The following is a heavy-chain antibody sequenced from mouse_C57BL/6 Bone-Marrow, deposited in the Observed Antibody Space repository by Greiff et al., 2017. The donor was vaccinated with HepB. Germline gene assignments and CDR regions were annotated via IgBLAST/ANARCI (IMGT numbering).Heavy chain of an antibody. J-gene: IGHJ4*01. V-gene: IGHV1-52*01. D-gene: IGHD1-2*01. Sequence: QVQLQQPGAELVRPGSSVKLSCKASGYTFTSYWMHWVKQRPIQGLEWIGNIDPSDSETHYNQKFKDKATLTVDKSSSTAYMKLSSLTSEDSAVYYCARRLDYYAMDYWGQGTSVTVSS. CDR1: GYTFTSYW. CDR2: IDPSDSET. CDR3: ARRLDYYAMDY.